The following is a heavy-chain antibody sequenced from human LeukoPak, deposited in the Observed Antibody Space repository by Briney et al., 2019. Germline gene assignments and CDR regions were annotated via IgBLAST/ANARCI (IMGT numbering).Heavy chain of an antibody. Sequence: GGSLRLSCAASGFTFSSYWMHWVRQAPGKGLVWVSRISPDGSTTGHADSAKGRFATSRDNAKNTLFLQMNSLRAEDTAVYYCTRDFDFSSAIWGQGTLVTVSS. J-gene: IGHJ4*02. D-gene: IGHD3-3*01. CDR3: TRDFDFSSAI. CDR1: GFTFSSYW. V-gene: IGHV3-74*01. CDR2: ISPDGSTT.